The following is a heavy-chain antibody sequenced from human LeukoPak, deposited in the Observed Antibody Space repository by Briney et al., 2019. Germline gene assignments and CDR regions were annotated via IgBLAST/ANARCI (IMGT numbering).Heavy chain of an antibody. J-gene: IGHJ3*02. V-gene: IGHV4-59*01. CDR1: GYSISSGYY. CDR3: ARDVSLAGLDAFEI. Sequence: SETLSLTCTVSGYSISSGYYWSWIRQPPGKGLEWIGCMYYSGSTNYSPSLKSRVTISLDTSKNQFSLKLRSVTAADTAVYYCARDVSLAGLDAFEIWGQGTMVTVSS. CDR2: MYYSGST. D-gene: IGHD6-19*01.